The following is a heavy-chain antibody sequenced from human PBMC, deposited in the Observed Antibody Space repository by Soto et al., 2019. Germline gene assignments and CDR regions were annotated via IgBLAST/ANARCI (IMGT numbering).Heavy chain of an antibody. Sequence: GGSLILSCAASGFAFGSYAMNWVRQAPGKGLEWVSAVTSGGTTYYADSMGGRFTISRDNSKNTLYLQMNSLRAEDTAVYYCATELRYLEWFTRPDYWGQGTLVTVSS. V-gene: IGHV3-23*01. CDR3: ATELRYLEWFTRPDY. CDR2: VTSGGTT. CDR1: GFAFGSYA. D-gene: IGHD3-3*01. J-gene: IGHJ4*02.